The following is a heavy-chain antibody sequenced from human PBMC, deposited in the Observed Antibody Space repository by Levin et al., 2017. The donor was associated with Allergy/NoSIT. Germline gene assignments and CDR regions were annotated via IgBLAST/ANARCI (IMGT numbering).Heavy chain of an antibody. J-gene: IGHJ4*02. CDR2: IISIFGTA. D-gene: IGHD3-22*01. V-gene: IGHV1-69*13. CDR3: ASTRYYYDSSGYYLNY. Sequence: SVKVSCKASGGTFSSYAISWVRQAPGQGLEWMGGIISIFGTANYAQKFQGRVTITADESTSTAYMELSSLRSEDTAVYYCASTRYYYDSSGYYLNYWGQGTLVTVSS. CDR1: GGTFSSYA.